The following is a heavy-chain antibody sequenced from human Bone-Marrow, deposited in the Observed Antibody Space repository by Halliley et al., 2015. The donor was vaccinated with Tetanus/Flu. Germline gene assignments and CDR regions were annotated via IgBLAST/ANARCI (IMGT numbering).Heavy chain of an antibody. CDR2: IYYSGST. Sequence: TLSLTCTVSGGSISSYYWSWIRQPPGKGLEWIGYIYYSGSTNYNPSLKSRIPISVDTSKNQFSPKLSFVTAADSAVFYCARNNLVVAGAFDNWGQGTMVTVSS. V-gene: IGHV4-59*01. CDR1: GGSISSYY. CDR3: ARNNLVVAGAFDN. D-gene: IGHD2-15*01. J-gene: IGHJ3*02.